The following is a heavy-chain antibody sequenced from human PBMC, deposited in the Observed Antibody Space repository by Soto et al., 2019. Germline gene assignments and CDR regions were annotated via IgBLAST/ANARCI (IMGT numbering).Heavy chain of an antibody. CDR2: IIYNGDTS. D-gene: IGHD4-17*01. V-gene: IGHV3-23*01. J-gene: IGHJ4*02. CDR3: AKDYDYRDSLPYDC. Sequence: EVQLLEAGGGLIQPGGSLRLSCSASGFNFGDYGMSWVRQAPGKGLEWLSAIIYNGDTSYYADSVRGRFTISRDNSKNTQYLQLNDLGAADTAIYYCAKDYDYRDSLPYDCWGQGTLVTVSS. CDR1: GFNFGDYG.